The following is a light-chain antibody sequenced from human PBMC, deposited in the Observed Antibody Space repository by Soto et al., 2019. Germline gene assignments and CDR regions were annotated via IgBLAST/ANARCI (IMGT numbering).Light chain of an antibody. Sequence: QSVLTQPASVTGSPAQSVAIFCTGTTSDIGGYYFVSWYQQHPGKAPKLMIYDVSNRPSGVSNRFSGFKSGNTASLTISGLQAEDEADYYCSSYRSSNTPFVFGTGTKVTV. CDR3: SSYRSSNTPFV. J-gene: IGLJ1*01. V-gene: IGLV2-14*01. CDR2: DVS. CDR1: TSDIGGYYF.